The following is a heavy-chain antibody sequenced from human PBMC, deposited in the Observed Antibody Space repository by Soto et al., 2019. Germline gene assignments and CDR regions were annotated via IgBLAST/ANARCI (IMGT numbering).Heavy chain of an antibody. Sequence: GASVKVSCKASGYTFTSYGISWVRQAPGQGLEWMGWISAYNGNTNYAQKLQGRVTMTTDTSTSTAYMELRSLRSDDTAVYYCARVPYYDILTGWAHHYGMAFWGQGSTVTVSS. V-gene: IGHV1-18*01. J-gene: IGHJ6*02. CDR2: ISAYNGNT. D-gene: IGHD3-9*01. CDR3: ARVPYYDILTGWAHHYGMAF. CDR1: GYTFTSYG.